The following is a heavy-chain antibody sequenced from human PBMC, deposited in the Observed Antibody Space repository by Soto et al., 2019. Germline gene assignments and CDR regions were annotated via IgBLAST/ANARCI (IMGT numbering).Heavy chain of an antibody. CDR1: GFTFSSYW. V-gene: IGHV3-74*01. Sequence: PGGSLRLSCAASGFTFSSYWMHWVRRAPGKGLVWVSRINSDGSSTSYADSVRGRFTISRDNAKNTLYLQMNSLSGEDTAVYYCCSPKPSYATSLYYFDNWGQGTLVTVSS. CDR2: INSDGSST. D-gene: IGHD2-2*01. CDR3: CSPKPSYATSLYYFDN. J-gene: IGHJ4*02.